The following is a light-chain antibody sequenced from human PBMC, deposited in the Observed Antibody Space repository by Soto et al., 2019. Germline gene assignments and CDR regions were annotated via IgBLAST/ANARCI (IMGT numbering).Light chain of an antibody. Sequence: SYELTQPPSVSVAPGKTARITCGGNNIGSKSVHWYQQKPGQAPVMVIYADSDRHSGIPERFSGSNSGNTATLTISRVEAGDEADYYCQVWDGSSDHPVVLGGGTKLTVL. CDR3: QVWDGSSDHPVV. V-gene: IGLV3-21*04. J-gene: IGLJ2*01. CDR2: ADS. CDR1: NIGSKS.